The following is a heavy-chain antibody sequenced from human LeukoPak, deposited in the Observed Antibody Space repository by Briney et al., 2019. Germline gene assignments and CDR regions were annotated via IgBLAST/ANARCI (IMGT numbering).Heavy chain of an antibody. J-gene: IGHJ4*02. D-gene: IGHD4-17*01. CDR3: ARTGDYESFDY. V-gene: IGHV3-21*05. Sequence: GGSLRLSCAASGFTFSSYGMHWVRQAPGKGLEWVSYIHSSSAYTNYADSVKGRFTISRDNAKNSLYLQMNSLRAEDTAVYYCARTGDYESFDYWGQGTLVTVSS. CDR2: IHSSSAYT. CDR1: GFTFSSYG.